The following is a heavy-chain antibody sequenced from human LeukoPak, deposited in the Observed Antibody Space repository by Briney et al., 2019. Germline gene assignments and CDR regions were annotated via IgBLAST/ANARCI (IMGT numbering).Heavy chain of an antibody. V-gene: IGHV3-23*01. CDR3: ATLQSIAARPGYFDY. CDR2: ISGSGGST. Sequence: GGSLRLSCAASGFTFSSYAMSWVRQAPGKGLEWVLAISGSGGSTYYADSVKGRFTISRDNSKNTLYLQMNSLRAEDTAVYYCATLQSIAARPGYFDYWGQGTLVTVSS. J-gene: IGHJ4*02. CDR1: GFTFSSYA. D-gene: IGHD6-6*01.